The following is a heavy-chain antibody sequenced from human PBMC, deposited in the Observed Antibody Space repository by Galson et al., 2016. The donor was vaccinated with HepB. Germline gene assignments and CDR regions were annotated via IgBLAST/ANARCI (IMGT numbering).Heavy chain of an antibody. V-gene: IGHV3-30*04. Sequence: SLRLSCATSGFTYSICTMHWVRPAPGKGLEWVAVISSDGSDKVYADSVKGRFTISRDNSKNTLFLQMSSLGAEDTAVYYCAKDRSSSWTHDHWGQGTLVTVSS. CDR3: AKDRSSSWTHDH. J-gene: IGHJ4*02. D-gene: IGHD2-2*01. CDR2: ISSDGSDK. CDR1: GFTYSICT.